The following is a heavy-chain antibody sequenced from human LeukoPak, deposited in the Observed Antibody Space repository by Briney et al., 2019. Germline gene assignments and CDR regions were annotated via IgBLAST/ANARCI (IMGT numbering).Heavy chain of an antibody. CDR2: IDPSDSYT. J-gene: IGHJ5*02. CDR1: GYSFTSYW. D-gene: IGHD6-19*01. CDR3: ARRDRAVAGTLRNWFDP. V-gene: IGHV5-10-1*01. Sequence: GESLRISCKGSGYSFTSYWISWVRQMPGKGLEWMGRIDPSDSYTNYSPSFQGHVTISADKSISTAYLQWSSLKASDTAMYYCARRDRAVAGTLRNWFDPWGQGTLVTVSS.